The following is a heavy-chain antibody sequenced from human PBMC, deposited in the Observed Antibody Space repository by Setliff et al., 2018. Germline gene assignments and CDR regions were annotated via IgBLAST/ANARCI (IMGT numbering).Heavy chain of an antibody. J-gene: IGHJ4*02. D-gene: IGHD6-13*01. CDR2: VNPGGGSS. CDR1: GYTFTSYY. V-gene: IGHV1-46*01. CDR3: ARAGLAAAGRKGVFDH. Sequence: ASVKVSCKASGYTFTSYYMHWVRQAPGQGLEWMGMVNPGGGSSTSTQRFQGRVTMTRDTSTNTAYMELNSLTSNDTAVYYCARAGLAAAGRKGVFDHWGQGALVTVSS.